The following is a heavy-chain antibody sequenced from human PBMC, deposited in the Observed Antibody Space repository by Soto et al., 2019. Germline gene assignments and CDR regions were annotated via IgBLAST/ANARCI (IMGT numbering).Heavy chain of an antibody. V-gene: IGHV3-33*01. J-gene: IGHJ4*02. CDR2: IWYDGSNK. CDR1: GFTFSSYG. CDR3: AREKPGYSYGCALDY. Sequence: ESVGGVVQPGRSLRLSCAASGFTFSSYGMHWVRQAPGKGLEWVAVIWYDGSNKYYADSVKGRFTISRDNSKNTLYLQMNSLRAEDTAVYYCAREKPGYSYGCALDYWGQGTLVTVSS. D-gene: IGHD5-18*01.